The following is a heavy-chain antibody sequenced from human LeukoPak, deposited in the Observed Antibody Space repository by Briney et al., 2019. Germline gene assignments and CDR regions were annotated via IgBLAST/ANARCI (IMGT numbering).Heavy chain of an antibody. D-gene: IGHD3-22*01. CDR3: ARDDYYDGSGYVDY. J-gene: IGHJ4*02. CDR1: GYMFTSYG. V-gene: IGHV1-18*01. CDR2: ISAYTGNT. Sequence: ASVKVSCKASGYMFTSYGISWVRQAPGQGLEWMGWISAYTGNTNSAQKLQGRVTMTTDTSASTAYMELSSLRSEDTAVYYCARDDYYDGSGYVDYWGQGTLVTVSS.